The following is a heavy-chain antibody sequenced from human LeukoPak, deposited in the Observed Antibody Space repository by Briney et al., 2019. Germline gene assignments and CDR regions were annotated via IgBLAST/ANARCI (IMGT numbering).Heavy chain of an antibody. CDR3: ARVLGAAAETGYFDY. V-gene: IGHV1-46*01. D-gene: IGHD6-13*01. Sequence: ASVKVSCKASGYTFTSYYMHWVRQAPGQGLEWMGIINPSGGSTSYAQKFQGRVTMTRDTSTSTVYMELSSLRSEDTAVYYCARVLGAAAETGYFDYWGQGTLVTVSS. CDR1: GYTFTSYY. CDR2: INPSGGST. J-gene: IGHJ4*02.